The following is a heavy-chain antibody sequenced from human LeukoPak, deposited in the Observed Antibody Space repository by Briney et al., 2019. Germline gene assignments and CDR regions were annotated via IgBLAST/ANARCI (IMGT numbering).Heavy chain of an antibody. Sequence: GGSLRLSCAASGFIVSNNYMNWVRQAPGKGLEWVSSISSSSSYIYYADSVKGRFTISRDNAKNSLYLQMNSLRAEDTAVYYCARDPSHYYGSGSYDYWGQGTLVTVSS. CDR3: ARDPSHYYGSGSYDY. J-gene: IGHJ4*02. V-gene: IGHV3-21*01. D-gene: IGHD3-10*01. CDR2: ISSSSSYI. CDR1: GFIVSNNY.